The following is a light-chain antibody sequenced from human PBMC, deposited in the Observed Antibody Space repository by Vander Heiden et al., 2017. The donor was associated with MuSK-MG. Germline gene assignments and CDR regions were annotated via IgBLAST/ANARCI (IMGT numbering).Light chain of an antibody. CDR1: SSDVGSYNL. CDR3: CSYAGSSTYV. Sequence: QSALTQPASVSGSPGQSITISCTGTSSDVGSYNLVSWYQQHPGKAPKLMLYEGSKRTAGVSNRFSGSKSGNTASLTISGLQAEDEADYYCCSYAGSSTYVFGTGTKVTVL. V-gene: IGLV2-23*01. J-gene: IGLJ1*01. CDR2: EGS.